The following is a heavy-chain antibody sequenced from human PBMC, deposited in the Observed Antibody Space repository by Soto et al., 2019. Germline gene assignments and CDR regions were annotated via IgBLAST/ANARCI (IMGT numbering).Heavy chain of an antibody. J-gene: IGHJ5*02. CDR2: VFHTGTT. CDR3: ARSAGWYAIHA. D-gene: IGHD6-19*01. Sequence: QVQLQESGPGLVKPSGTLSLTCAVSGYSVSSPYYWCWVRQSPGKGLEWIGEVFHTGTTSYNPSLRSRVTISMDKSINQFSLDLSSVTAADTAVYYCARSAGWYAIHAWGPGTLVIVSS. CDR1: GYSVSSPYY. V-gene: IGHV4-4*02.